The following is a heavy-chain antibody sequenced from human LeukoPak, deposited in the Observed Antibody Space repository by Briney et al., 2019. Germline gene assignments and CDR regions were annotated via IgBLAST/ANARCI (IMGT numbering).Heavy chain of an antibody. CDR1: GFTFSSYS. D-gene: IGHD6-13*01. CDR2: ISSSSGYI. Sequence: GGSLRLSCAASGFTFSSYSMNWVRQAPGKGLEWVSSISSSSGYIYYADSVKGRFTISRDNATISLYLQMNSLRAEDTAVYYCARTRGSTTWYGALDNWGQGTLVTVSS. J-gene: IGHJ4*02. CDR3: ARTRGSTTWYGALDN. V-gene: IGHV3-21*01.